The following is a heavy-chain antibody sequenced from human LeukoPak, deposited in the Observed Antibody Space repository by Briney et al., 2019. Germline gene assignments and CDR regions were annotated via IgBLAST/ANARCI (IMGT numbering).Heavy chain of an antibody. CDR1: GGTFSSYA. D-gene: IGHD5-18*01. V-gene: IGHV1-69*06. CDR2: IIPIFGTA. Sequence: SVKVSCKASGGTFSSYAINWVRQAPGQGLEWMGGIIPIFGTANYAQKFQGRVTITADKSTSTAYMELSSLRSEDTAVYYCARDSYGPYNWFDPWGQGTLVTVSS. J-gene: IGHJ5*02. CDR3: ARDSYGPYNWFDP.